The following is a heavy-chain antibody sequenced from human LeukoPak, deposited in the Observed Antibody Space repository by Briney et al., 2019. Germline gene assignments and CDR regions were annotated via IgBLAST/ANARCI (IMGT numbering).Heavy chain of an antibody. V-gene: IGHV3-48*03. CDR1: GFTFSSYE. CDR2: ISSSGSTI. D-gene: IGHD6-13*01. CDR3: ARLIYSSSWSLRGGWFDP. J-gene: IGHJ5*02. Sequence: GGSLRLSCAASGFTFSSYEMNWVRQAPGKGLEWVSYISSSGSTIYYADSVKGRFTISRDNAKNSLYLQMNSLRAEDTAVYYCARLIYSSSWSLRGGWFDPWGQGTLVTVSS.